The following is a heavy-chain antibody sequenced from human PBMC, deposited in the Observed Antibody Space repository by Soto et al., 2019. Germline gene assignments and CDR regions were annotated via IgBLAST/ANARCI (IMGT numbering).Heavy chain of an antibody. CDR3: ARDLFSASWNWFDP. CDR1: GGTFSSYI. J-gene: IGHJ5*02. Sequence: SVKLSCKASGGTFSSYIISWVRQAPGQGLEWMGRIIPILGIANYAQKFQGRVTITADKSTSTAYMELSSLRSEDTAVYYCARDLFSASWNWFDPWGQGTLVTVSP. D-gene: IGHD2-2*01. V-gene: IGHV1-69*04. CDR2: IIPILGIA.